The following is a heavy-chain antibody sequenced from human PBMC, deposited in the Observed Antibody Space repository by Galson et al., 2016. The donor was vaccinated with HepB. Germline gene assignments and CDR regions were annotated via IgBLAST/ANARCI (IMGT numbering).Heavy chain of an antibody. J-gene: IGHJ6*03. Sequence: SLRLSCAASGFTFHTYAMSWVRQAPGKGLDWVAFISYDGSYKYYADSVKGRFTISGDNSKSTLFLQMNSLRPGDTAEYYCAKSSEGDYYYYMDVWGKGTTVTVSS. CDR1: GFTFHTYA. CDR2: ISYDGSYK. CDR3: AKSSEGDYYYYMDV. V-gene: IGHV3-30*18.